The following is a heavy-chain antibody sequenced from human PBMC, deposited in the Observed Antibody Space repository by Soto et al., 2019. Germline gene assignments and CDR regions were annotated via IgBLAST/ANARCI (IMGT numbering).Heavy chain of an antibody. V-gene: IGHV1-3*01. Sequence: ASVKVSCKASGYTFTSYAMHWVRQAPGQRLERMGWINAGSGNTKYSQKFQGRVTITRDTSSSTVYMELSSLRSEDTAVYYCVSRLSRIAARPNYYYGMDVWGQGTTVTVSS. CDR1: GYTFTSYA. CDR3: VSRLSRIAARPNYYYGMDV. J-gene: IGHJ6*02. D-gene: IGHD6-6*01. CDR2: INAGSGNT.